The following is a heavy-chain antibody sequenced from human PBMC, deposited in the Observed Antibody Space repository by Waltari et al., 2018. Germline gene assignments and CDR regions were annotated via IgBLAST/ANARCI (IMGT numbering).Heavy chain of an antibody. CDR3: ARGQGY. CDR1: GYSISPDYY. V-gene: IGHV4-38-2*01. J-gene: IGHJ4*02. Sequence: VQLQESGPGLVKPSDTLYLTCAVSGYSISPDYYWVWIRQPPGKGLEWIGNIHHSGSTYYNPSLKSRVSISLDTSKNQFSLELSSLTADDTAVYYCARGQGYWGQGTLVTVSS. CDR2: IHHSGST.